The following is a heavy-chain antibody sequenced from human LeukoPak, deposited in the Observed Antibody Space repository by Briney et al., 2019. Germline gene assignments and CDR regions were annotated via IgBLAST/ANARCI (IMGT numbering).Heavy chain of an antibody. CDR2: IIPILGIA. CDR1: GGTFSSYT. J-gene: IGHJ4*02. CDR3: ARGLVVASAFDY. D-gene: IGHD2-15*01. V-gene: IGHV1-69*02. Sequence: SVKVSCKASGGTFSSYTISWVRQAPGQGLEWMGRIIPILGIANYAQKFQGRVTITADKSTSTAYMELSSLRSEDAAVYYCARGLVVASAFDYWGQGTLVTVSS.